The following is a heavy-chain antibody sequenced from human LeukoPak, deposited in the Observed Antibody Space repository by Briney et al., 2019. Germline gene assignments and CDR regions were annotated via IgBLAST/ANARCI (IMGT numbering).Heavy chain of an antibody. D-gene: IGHD3-10*01. V-gene: IGHV4-30-4*01. J-gene: IGHJ4*02. Sequence: SQTLSLACTVSGGSISSGDYYWSWIRQPPGKGLEWIGYIYYSGSTYYNPSLKSRVTISVDTSKNQFSLKLSSVTAADTAVYYCASGSGSHLGYWGQGTLITVSS. CDR2: IYYSGST. CDR1: GGSISSGDYY. CDR3: ASGSGSHLGY.